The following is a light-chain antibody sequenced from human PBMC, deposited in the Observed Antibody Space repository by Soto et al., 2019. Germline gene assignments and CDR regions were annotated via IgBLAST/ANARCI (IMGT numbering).Light chain of an antibody. CDR1: QSLLHITGATF. CDR3: MKSTQLPPT. V-gene: IGKV2D-29*02. CDR2: EVS. Sequence: DVVMTQTPLSLSVAPGQPASISCKSSQSLLHITGATFLFWYLQKQGQSPQLLIDEVSTRVSGAPDRFSGNGSWTDFPLDISRVETDDVGIYYCMKSTQLPPTFGQGTRLGIE. J-gene: IGKJ5*01.